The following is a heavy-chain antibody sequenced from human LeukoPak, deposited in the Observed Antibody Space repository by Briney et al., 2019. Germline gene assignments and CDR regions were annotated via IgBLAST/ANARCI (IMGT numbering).Heavy chain of an antibody. CDR3: AGIVGPRHDAFDI. CDR2: INHSGST. V-gene: IGHV4-34*01. Sequence: SETLSLTCAVYGGSFSGYYWSWIRQPPGKGLEWIGEINHSGSTNYNPSLKSRVTISVDTSKNQFSLKLSSVTAADTAVYYCAGIVGPRHDAFDIWGQGTMVTVSS. CDR1: GGSFSGYY. D-gene: IGHD1-26*01. J-gene: IGHJ3*02.